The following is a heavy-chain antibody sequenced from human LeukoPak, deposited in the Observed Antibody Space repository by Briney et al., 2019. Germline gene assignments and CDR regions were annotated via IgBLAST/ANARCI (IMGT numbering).Heavy chain of an antibody. CDR3: AIQTSRFLEWLLSD. CDR2: IVVGSGNT. D-gene: IGHD3-3*01. J-gene: IGHJ4*02. V-gene: IGHV1-58*02. Sequence: SVKVSCKASGFTFTSSAMQWVRQARGQRLEWIGWIVVGSGNTNYAQKFQERVTITRDMSTSTAYMELSSLRSEDTAVYYCAIQTSRFLEWLLSDWGQGTLVTVSS. CDR1: GFTFTSSA.